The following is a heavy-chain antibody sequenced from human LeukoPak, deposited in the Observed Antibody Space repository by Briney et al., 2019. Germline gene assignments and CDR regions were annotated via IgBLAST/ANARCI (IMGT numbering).Heavy chain of an antibody. V-gene: IGHV3-64*01. D-gene: IGHD2-15*01. CDR3: ASGCSGGSCYSD. J-gene: IGHJ4*02. CDR1: GFTFSSYA. Sequence: GGSLRLSCAASGFTFSSYAMHWVRQAPGKGLKYVSAISSNGGSTYYANSVKGRFTISRDNSKNTLYLQMGSLRAEDMAVYYCASGCSGGSCYSDWGQGTLVTVSS. CDR2: ISSNGGST.